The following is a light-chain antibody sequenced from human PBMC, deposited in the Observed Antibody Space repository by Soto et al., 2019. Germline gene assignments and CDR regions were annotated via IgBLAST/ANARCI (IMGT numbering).Light chain of an antibody. V-gene: IGKV3-20*01. J-gene: IGKJ1*01. CDR3: QQYGSSPWT. Sequence: DIMFTESPGTLSLSPGDRAPLSCRASQSISSTYLTWYHQRPGQAPRLLIYDASRRATGIPDRFSGSGSGTDFSLTISRLEPEDFAVYYCQQYGSSPWTFCQGTKVDIK. CDR2: DAS. CDR1: QSISSTY.